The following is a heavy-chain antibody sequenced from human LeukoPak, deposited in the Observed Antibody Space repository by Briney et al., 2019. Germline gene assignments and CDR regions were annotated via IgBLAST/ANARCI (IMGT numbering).Heavy chain of an antibody. CDR2: IHPNSGAT. CDR1: GFTFIDYS. CDR3: ARRDCIPRTCPLRNHGLDV. V-gene: IGHV1-2*06. Sequence: ASVKVSCKASGFTFIDYSLHWLRQAAGQGLEWMGRIHPNSGATHYAQTFQGRVTMTRETSPSTAYMELSSLRSDDTPVYYCARRDCIPRTCPLRNHGLDVWGQGTTVTVSS. D-gene: IGHD3-10*01. J-gene: IGHJ6*02.